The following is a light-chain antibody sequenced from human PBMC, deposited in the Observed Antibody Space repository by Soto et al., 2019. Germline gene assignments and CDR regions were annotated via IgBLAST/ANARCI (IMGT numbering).Light chain of an antibody. CDR1: QSVSSN. CDR2: GAS. Sequence: EIVMTQSPATLSVSPGERATLSCRASQSVSSNLAWYQQKLGQPTRLLIYGASTRDTGIPARFSGSESGTVFTLPISSLQSEGFAVYYCQQCNNWLTFCGGAKVEMK. CDR3: QQCNNWLT. V-gene: IGKV3-15*01. J-gene: IGKJ4*01.